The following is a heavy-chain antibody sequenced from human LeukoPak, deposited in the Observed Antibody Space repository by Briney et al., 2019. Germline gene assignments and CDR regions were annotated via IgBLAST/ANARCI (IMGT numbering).Heavy chain of an antibody. J-gene: IGHJ5*02. CDR1: GGSISSYD. CDR2: LYTSGST. Sequence: SETLSLTCTVSGGSISSYDWSWIRQPAGKGLEWIGRLYTSGSTNYNPSLKSRVTMSLDTSKNQFSLKLSSVTAADTAVYYCARSITYVNWFDPWGQGTLVTVSS. V-gene: IGHV4-4*07. CDR3: ARSITYVNWFDP. D-gene: IGHD3-10*01.